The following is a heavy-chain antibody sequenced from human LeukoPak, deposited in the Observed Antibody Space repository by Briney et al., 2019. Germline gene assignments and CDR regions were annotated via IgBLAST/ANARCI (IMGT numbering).Heavy chain of an antibody. CDR3: ASNWSDFDY. Sequence: SETLSLTCTVSGYLITTGHYWGWARQPPGKGLEWIGSIYEGEITYYNPSLKTRLTISLDRSKNQFSLRLSSVTAADTAVYYCASNWSDFDYWGPGILVTVSS. D-gene: IGHD1-1*01. CDR2: IYEGEIT. V-gene: IGHV4-38-2*02. CDR1: GYLITTGHY. J-gene: IGHJ4*02.